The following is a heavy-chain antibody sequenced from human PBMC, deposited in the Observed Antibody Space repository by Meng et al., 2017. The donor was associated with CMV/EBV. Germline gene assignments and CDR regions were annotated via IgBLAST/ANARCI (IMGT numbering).Heavy chain of an antibody. CDR1: GGYY. J-gene: IGHJ1*01. V-gene: IGHV4-31*02. Sequence: GGYYWSWIRQPPEKGLEWIGYIYYSGNTYYNPSLKSRVTISVDTSKDQFSLRLISVTAADTAVYYCARTGHPDYYDSTSYYTEYFQYWGQGSLVTVSS. CDR3: ARTGHPDYYDSTSYYTEYFQY. D-gene: IGHD3-22*01. CDR2: IYYSGNT.